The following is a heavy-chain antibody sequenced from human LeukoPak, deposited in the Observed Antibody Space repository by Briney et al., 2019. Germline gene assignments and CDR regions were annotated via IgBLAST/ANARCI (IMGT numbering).Heavy chain of an antibody. CDR3: ARGRYDFWSGSYPSYYYYYMDV. Sequence: SETLSLTCTVSGGSISSYYWSWIRQPPGKGLEWIGYIYYSGSTNYNPSLKSRVTISVDTSKNQFSLKLSSVTAADTAVYYCARGRYDFWSGSYPSYYYYYMDVWAKGPRSPSP. V-gene: IGHV4-59*01. J-gene: IGHJ6*03. CDR1: GGSISSYY. CDR2: IYYSGST. D-gene: IGHD3-3*01.